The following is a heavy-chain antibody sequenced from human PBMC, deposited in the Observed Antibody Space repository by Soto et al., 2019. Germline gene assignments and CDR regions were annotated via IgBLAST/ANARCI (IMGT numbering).Heavy chain of an antibody. V-gene: IGHV2-5*02. Sequence: QITLKESGPTLVKPTQTLTLTCTFSGFSLSTGGVGVGWIRQPPGKALEWLALIYWDDDKRYRTSLQNRLTITADTSDNQVVLSMSDMGPDDTATYYCAHRNVEVVGGSTNTFDDWGQGALVTVSS. CDR3: AHRNVEVVGGSTNTFDD. CDR1: GFSLSTGGVG. J-gene: IGHJ4*02. CDR2: IYWDDDK. D-gene: IGHD2-15*01.